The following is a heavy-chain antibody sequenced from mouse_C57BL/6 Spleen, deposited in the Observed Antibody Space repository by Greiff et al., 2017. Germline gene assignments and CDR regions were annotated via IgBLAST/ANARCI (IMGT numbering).Heavy chain of an antibody. Sequence: QVQLQQPGAELVKPGASVKLSCKASGYTFTSYWMHWVKQRPGQGLEWIGMINPNSGSTNYNEKFKSKATLTVDKSSSTAYMQLSSLTSEDSAVYYCSSDYGGFDYWGQGTTLTVSS. CDR2: INPNSGST. V-gene: IGHV1-64*01. J-gene: IGHJ2*01. CDR3: SSDYGGFDY. CDR1: GYTFTSYW. D-gene: IGHD1-1*02.